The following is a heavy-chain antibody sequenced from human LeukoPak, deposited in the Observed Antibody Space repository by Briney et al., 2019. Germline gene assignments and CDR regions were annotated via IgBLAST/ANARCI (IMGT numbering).Heavy chain of an antibody. V-gene: IGHV4-59*08. D-gene: IGHD2-2*01. CDR3: ARTDIVVVPAAKGGHYYFDY. CDR2: IYSSGST. CDR1: GGSISSYY. J-gene: IGHJ4*02. Sequence: SETLSLTCTVSGGSISSYYWSWIRQPPGKGLEWIGYIYSSGSTNYNPSLKSRVTISVDTSKNQFSLKLSSVTAADTAVYYCARTDIVVVPAAKGGHYYFDYWGQGTLVTVSS.